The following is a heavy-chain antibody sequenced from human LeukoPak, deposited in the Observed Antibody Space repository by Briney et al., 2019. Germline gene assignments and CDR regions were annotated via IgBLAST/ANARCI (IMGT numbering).Heavy chain of an antibody. CDR1: GGSISSSSYY. Sequence: SETLSLTCTVSGGSISSSSYYWDWIRQPPGKGLEWIGSIYYSGSTYYNPALKSRVTISVDTSKNQFSLKLSSVTAADTAVYYCARHGLNYCSSTSCYTGWFDPWGQGTLVTVSS. V-gene: IGHV4-39*01. D-gene: IGHD2-2*02. CDR2: IYYSGST. CDR3: ARHGLNYCSSTSCYTGWFDP. J-gene: IGHJ5*02.